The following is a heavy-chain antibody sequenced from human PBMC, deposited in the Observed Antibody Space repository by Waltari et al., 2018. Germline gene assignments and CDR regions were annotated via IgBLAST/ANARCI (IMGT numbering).Heavy chain of an antibody. CDR3: ARDYYGSGSYYNPGGYYYYYMDV. Sequence: QVQLQESGPGLVKPSETLSLTCTVSGGSISSYYWSWIRQPAGKGLEWLGRIYTSGSTNYNPSLKSRVTMSVDTSKNQFSLKLSSVTAADTAVYYCARDYYGSGSYYNPGGYYYYYMDVWGKGTTVTVSS. CDR1: GGSISSYY. V-gene: IGHV4-4*07. CDR2: IYTSGST. D-gene: IGHD3-10*01. J-gene: IGHJ6*03.